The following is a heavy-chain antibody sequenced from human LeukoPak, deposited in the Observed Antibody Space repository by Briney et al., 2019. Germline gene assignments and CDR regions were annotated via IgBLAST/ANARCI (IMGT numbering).Heavy chain of an antibody. CDR1: GFTFSSHL. Sequence: GGSLRLSCAASGFTFSSHLMHWVRQAPGKGLVWVSRISSDGTYTNYADSVRGRFTISRDNAKNTLYLQMNSLKTEDTAVYYCSTTYYYDSSEGYWGQGTLVTVSS. J-gene: IGHJ4*02. V-gene: IGHV3-74*01. CDR2: ISSDGTYT. CDR3: STTYYYDSSEGY. D-gene: IGHD3-22*01.